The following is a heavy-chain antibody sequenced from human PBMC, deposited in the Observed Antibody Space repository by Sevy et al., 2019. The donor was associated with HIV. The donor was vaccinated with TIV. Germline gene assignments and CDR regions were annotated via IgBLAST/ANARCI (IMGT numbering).Heavy chain of an antibody. V-gene: IGHV3-20*04. CDR3: ARAHRHGEENYYQYYYYAMDV. D-gene: IGHD3-10*01. CDR1: GFNFDDYA. CDR2: VNWNGGST. Sequence: GGSLRLSCATSGFNFDDYAMSWVRQAPGKGLEWVSGVNWNGGSTAYADSVRGRFTITRDTAKKSVFLQMNSLRAEDTALFYCARAHRHGEENYYQYYYYAMDVWGQGTTVTVSS. J-gene: IGHJ6*02.